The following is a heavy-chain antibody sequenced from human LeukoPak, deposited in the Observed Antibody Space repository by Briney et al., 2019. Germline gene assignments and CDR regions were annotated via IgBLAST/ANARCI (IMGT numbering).Heavy chain of an antibody. CDR2: VYHSGGT. CDR1: GYSISSGFY. J-gene: IGHJ4*02. Sequence: PSETLSLTCAVSGYSISSGFYWGWIRQPPGKGLEWIGSVYHSGGTFYNSSLKTRLTMSVDTSKNEFSLKLTSVTAADTAVYYCARVSEGYDSAWRGIYWGEGTLVVVSS. V-gene: IGHV4-38-2*01. D-gene: IGHD6-19*01. CDR3: ARVSEGYDSAWRGIY.